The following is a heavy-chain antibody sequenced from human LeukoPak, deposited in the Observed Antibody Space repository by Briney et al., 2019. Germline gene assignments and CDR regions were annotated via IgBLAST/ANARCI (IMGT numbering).Heavy chain of an antibody. CDR2: IKSKTDGGTT. D-gene: IGHD3-9*01. V-gene: IGHV3-15*01. CDR1: GFTYSSYE. CDR3: TTGRYFDWLNTY. J-gene: IGHJ4*02. Sequence: GGSLRLSCAASGFTYSSYEMNWVRQAPGKGLEWVGRIKSKTDGGTTDYAAPVKGRFTISRDDSKNTLYLQMNSLKTEDTAVYYCTTGRYFDWLNTYWGQGTLVTVSS.